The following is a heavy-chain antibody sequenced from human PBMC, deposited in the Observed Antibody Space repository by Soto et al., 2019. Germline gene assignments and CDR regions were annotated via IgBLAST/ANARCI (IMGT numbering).Heavy chain of an antibody. D-gene: IGHD2-21*01. Sequence: PGGSLRLSCAASGFTFSSYAMHWVRQAPGKGLEYVSAITSNGGNTDYASSVKGRFTISRDNSKNTLYFQMGSLRAEDMAVYYCARRIPFGYGMDVWGQGTTVTVSS. J-gene: IGHJ6*02. V-gene: IGHV3-64*01. CDR3: ARRIPFGYGMDV. CDR2: ITSNGGNT. CDR1: GFTFSSYA.